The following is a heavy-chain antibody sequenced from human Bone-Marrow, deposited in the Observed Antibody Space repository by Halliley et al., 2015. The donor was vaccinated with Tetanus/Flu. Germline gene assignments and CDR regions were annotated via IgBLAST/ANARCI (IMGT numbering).Heavy chain of an antibody. CDR3: ASLDYYDSSGYPDY. J-gene: IGHJ4*02. CDR2: IYHSGST. D-gene: IGHD3-22*01. Sequence: SLRLSCAVSGGSISSNNWWSWVRQPPGKGLEWIGEIYHSGSTNYNPSLKSRVTISVDKSKNQFSLKLSSVTAADTAVYYCASLDYYDSSGYPDYWGQGTLVTVSS. CDR1: GGSISSNNW. V-gene: IGHV4-4*02.